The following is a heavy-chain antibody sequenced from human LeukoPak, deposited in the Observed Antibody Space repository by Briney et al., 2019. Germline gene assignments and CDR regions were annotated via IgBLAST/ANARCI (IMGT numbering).Heavy chain of an antibody. Sequence: SETLSLTCTVSGGSISSLTYYWGWIRQPPGRGLEWIGSIYYSGSTYYNPSLKSRVTISVDTSKNQFSLKLSSVTAADTAVYYCATYYDLWSGFDYWGQGTLVTVSS. V-gene: IGHV4-39*01. CDR2: IYYSGST. CDR3: ATYYDLWSGFDY. J-gene: IGHJ4*02. CDR1: GGSISSLTYY. D-gene: IGHD3-3*01.